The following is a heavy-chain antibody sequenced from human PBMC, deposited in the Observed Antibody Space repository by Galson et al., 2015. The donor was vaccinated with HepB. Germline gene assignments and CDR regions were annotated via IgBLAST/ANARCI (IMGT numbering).Heavy chain of an antibody. CDR2: MTDSGSYT. J-gene: IGHJ3*01. Sequence: SLRLSCAASGFTFSNYAMSWVRLGPGKGLEWVSSMTDSGSYTFYAGSVKGRFAMSRDNSKNTVYLQMSSLRGEDTAVYYCARDSPWGTSEDVFDVGGQGTTVTVSS. V-gene: IGHV3-23*01. CDR3: ARDSPWGTSEDVFDV. D-gene: IGHD3-16*01. CDR1: GFTFSNYA.